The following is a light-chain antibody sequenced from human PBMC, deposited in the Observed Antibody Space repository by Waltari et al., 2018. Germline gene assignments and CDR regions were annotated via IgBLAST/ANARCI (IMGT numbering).Light chain of an antibody. CDR2: YVS. J-gene: IGLJ1*01. CDR3: QLWDSRSDHPYV. CDR1: NIGDKN. V-gene: IGLV3-21*04. Sequence: SYVLTQPPSVSVAPGQTATISCGGINIGDKNVHWYQQRPGQAPLLVIAYVSDRPSGIPERFSGSNSGSAATLTISGVEAGDEADYYCQLWDSRSDHPYVFGSGTKVTVL.